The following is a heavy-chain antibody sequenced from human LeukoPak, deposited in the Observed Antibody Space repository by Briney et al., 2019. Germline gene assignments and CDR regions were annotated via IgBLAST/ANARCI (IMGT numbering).Heavy chain of an antibody. Sequence: PGGSLRLSCAASGSTFSSYAMSWVRQAPGKGPEWVSAISGSGGSTYYADSAKGRFTISRDNSKNTLYLQMNSLRAEDTAVYYCAKLGPAALPHDAFDIWGQGTMVTVSS. CDR2: ISGSGGST. J-gene: IGHJ3*02. CDR1: GSTFSSYA. D-gene: IGHD2-2*01. CDR3: AKLGPAALPHDAFDI. V-gene: IGHV3-23*01.